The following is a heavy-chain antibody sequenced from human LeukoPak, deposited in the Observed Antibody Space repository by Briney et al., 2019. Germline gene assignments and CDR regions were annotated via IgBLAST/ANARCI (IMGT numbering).Heavy chain of an antibody. CDR1: GGSISSSNW. D-gene: IGHD3-22*01. CDR2: IYHSGST. V-gene: IGHV4-4*02. Sequence: SETLSLTYAVSGGSISSSNWWSWVRQPPGKGLEWIGEIYHSGSTNYNPSLKSRVTISVDKSKNQFSLKLSSVTAADTAVYYCARDSYDSSGGYYFDYWGQGTLVTVSS. J-gene: IGHJ4*02. CDR3: ARDSYDSSGGYYFDY.